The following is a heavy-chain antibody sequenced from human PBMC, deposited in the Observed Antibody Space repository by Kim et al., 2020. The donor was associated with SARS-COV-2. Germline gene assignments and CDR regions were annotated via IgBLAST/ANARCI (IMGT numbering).Heavy chain of an antibody. V-gene: IGHV5-10-1*01. CDR3: ARHDSIEQQEPLNYYYYGMDV. Sequence: GESLKISCKGSGYSFTSYWISWVRQMPGKGLEWMGRIDPSDSYTNYSPSFQGHVTISADKSISTAYLQWSSLKASDTAMYYCARHDSIEQQEPLNYYYYGMDVWGQGTTVTVSS. D-gene: IGHD3-22*01. CDR1: GYSFTSYW. CDR2: IDPSDSYT. J-gene: IGHJ6*02.